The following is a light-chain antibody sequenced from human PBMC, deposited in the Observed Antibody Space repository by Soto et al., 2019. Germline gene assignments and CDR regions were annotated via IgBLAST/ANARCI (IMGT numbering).Light chain of an antibody. CDR1: SSNIGAGYD. Sequence: QPVLTQPPSVSGAPGQRVTISCTGSSSNIGAGYDVHWYQQLPGAAPKLLIYANSNRPAGVPDRFSASKSGTSASLAITGLQAEDEADYYCQSYDSSPSGYVFGTGTKLTVL. CDR3: QSYDSSPSGYV. V-gene: IGLV1-40*01. J-gene: IGLJ1*01. CDR2: ANS.